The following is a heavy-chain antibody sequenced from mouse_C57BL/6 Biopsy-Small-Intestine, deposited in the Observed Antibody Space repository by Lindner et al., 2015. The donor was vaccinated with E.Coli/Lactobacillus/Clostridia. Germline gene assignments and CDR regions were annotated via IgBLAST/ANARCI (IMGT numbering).Heavy chain of an antibody. J-gene: IGHJ2*01. D-gene: IGHD1-1*02. CDR3: ARVGYGDSFDY. CDR2: INPYNDDT. Sequence: VQLQESGPELVKPGASVKMSCKASGYSFTVYFMNWVKQSHGKSLEWIGRINPYNDDTFYNQIFKGKATLTVDKSSSTAHMELRSLTSEDSALYYCARVGYGDSFDYWGQGTTLTVSS. CDR1: GYSFTVYF. V-gene: IGHV1-20*01.